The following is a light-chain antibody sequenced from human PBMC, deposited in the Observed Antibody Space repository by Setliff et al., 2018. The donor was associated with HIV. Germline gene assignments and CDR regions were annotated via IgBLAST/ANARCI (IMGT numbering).Light chain of an antibody. CDR2: DVT. J-gene: IGLJ1*01. CDR1: SSDVGGYNY. CDR3: SSYTSSSTLPYV. Sequence: QSVLTQPASVSGSPGQSITIPCTGTSSDVGGYNYVSWYQQHPGKAPKLMIYDVTNRPSGISNRFSGSKSGNTASLTISGXXXEDEADYYCSSYTSSSTLPYVFGTGTKVTVL. V-gene: IGLV2-14*03.